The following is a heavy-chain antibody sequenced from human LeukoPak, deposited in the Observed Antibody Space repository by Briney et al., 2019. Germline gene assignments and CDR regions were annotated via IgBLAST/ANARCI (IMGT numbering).Heavy chain of an antibody. CDR1: GLTFSSNA. D-gene: IGHD2-2*01. CDR2: ISGSGGTT. J-gene: IGHJ4*02. V-gene: IGHV3-23*01. CDR3: AKEVGLRGGNY. Sequence: HPGGSLRLSCAASGLTFSSNAMSWVRQAPGKGLEWVSAISGSGGTTYYADSVKSRFTISRDNSKNTLYLQMNSLRAEDTAVYYCAKEVGLRGGNYWGQGTLVTVSS.